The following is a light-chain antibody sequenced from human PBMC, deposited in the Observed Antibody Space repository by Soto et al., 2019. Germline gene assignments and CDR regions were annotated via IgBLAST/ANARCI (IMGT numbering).Light chain of an antibody. CDR2: EAS. V-gene: IGKV1-5*03. Sequence: DIQMTQSPSTLSASVGDRVTIICRASQSISSWLAWYQQKPGRAPNLLIYEASTLESGVPSRFSGSGSGTELTLTISSLQPDDFAAYYCRHYYTYPISFGQGTRLEIK. CDR1: QSISSW. CDR3: RHYYTYPIS. J-gene: IGKJ5*01.